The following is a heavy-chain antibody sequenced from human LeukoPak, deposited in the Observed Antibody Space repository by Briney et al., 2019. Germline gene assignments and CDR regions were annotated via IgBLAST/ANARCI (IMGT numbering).Heavy chain of an antibody. CDR3: ARGHYGLDV. V-gene: IGHV3-11*01. Sequence: GGSLRLSCAASGFTFSDHYMSWIRQSPGKGLEWVSYIYNSASNTYYADSVKGRFTISRDNAKNVLYLQMNNLRVEDTAVYYCARGHYGLDVWGQGTTVTVSS. CDR2: IYNSASNT. CDR1: GFTFSDHY. J-gene: IGHJ6*02.